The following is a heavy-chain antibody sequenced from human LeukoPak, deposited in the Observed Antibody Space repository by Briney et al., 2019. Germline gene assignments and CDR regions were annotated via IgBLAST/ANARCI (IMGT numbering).Heavy chain of an antibody. CDR1: GGSISSNSYY. Sequence: SETLSLTCTVSGGSISSNSYYWGWIRQPPGKGLEWIGYIYYSGSTNYNPSLKSRVTISVDTSKNQFSLKLSSVTAADTAVYYCARLPGRRDYYDSSGFDYWGQGTLVTVSS. J-gene: IGHJ4*02. D-gene: IGHD3-22*01. CDR2: IYYSGST. CDR3: ARLPGRRDYYDSSGFDY. V-gene: IGHV4-61*05.